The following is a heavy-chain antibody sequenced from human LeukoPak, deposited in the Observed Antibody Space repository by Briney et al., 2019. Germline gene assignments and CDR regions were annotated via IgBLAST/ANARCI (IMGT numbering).Heavy chain of an antibody. CDR1: GFTFNTFN. CDR2: ITSGGDYI. J-gene: IGHJ4*02. CDR3: ARGHYDVLAASYKWTPDY. D-gene: IGHD3-9*01. Sequence: GGSLRLSCAASGFTFNTFNMNWVRQAPGEGLEGVSSITSGGDYIYYADSVKGRFTTSRHNAKNSLSLQLNSLRVEDTAVYYCARGHYDVLAASYKWTPDYWGQGTLVTVSS. V-gene: IGHV3-21*01.